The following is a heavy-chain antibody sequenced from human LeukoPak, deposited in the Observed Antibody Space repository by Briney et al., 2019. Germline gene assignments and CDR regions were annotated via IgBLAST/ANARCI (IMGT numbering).Heavy chain of an antibody. Sequence: GRSLRLSCTASGFTFSDYAMSWFRQAPGKGLEWVGFIRNKAYGGTAEHAASVKGRFTISRDDSKTIAYLQMNSLKTEDTAVYYCTREKRYFDWFQADYWGQGTLVTVSS. CDR1: GFTFSDYA. V-gene: IGHV3-49*03. CDR2: IRNKAYGGTA. D-gene: IGHD3-9*01. J-gene: IGHJ4*02. CDR3: TREKRYFDWFQADY.